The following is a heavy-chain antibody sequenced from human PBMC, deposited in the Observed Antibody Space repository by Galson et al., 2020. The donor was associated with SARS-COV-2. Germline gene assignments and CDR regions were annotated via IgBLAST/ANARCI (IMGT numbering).Heavy chain of an antibody. CDR2: ISDSGGST. J-gene: IGHJ6*02. CDR1: GFTFSSYA. CDR3: AKAGITIFGVAYHNNYGLDV. V-gene: IGHV3-23*01. Sequence: TGGSLRLSCGASGFTFSSYAMSWVRQAPGKGLEWVSAISDSGGSTYYADSVKGRFTISRDNSKNTLYLQMNSLRAEDTAVYYCAKAGITIFGVAYHNNYGLDVWGQGTTVTVSS. D-gene: IGHD3-3*01.